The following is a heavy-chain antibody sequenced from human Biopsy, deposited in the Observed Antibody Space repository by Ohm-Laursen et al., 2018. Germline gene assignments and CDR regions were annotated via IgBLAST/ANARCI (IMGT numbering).Heavy chain of an antibody. CDR1: GFTFTNYG. CDR2: ISWQSATR. V-gene: IGHV3-9*01. D-gene: IGHD3-3*01. CDR3: VKDKDFRDAFDI. J-gene: IGHJ3*02. Sequence: SLRLSCAASGFTFTNYGMHWVRQAPGKGLEWVSSISWQSATRNYADSVKGRFAISRDNAKKSLYLEVDSLRDEDTALYYCVKDKDFRDAFDIWGQGTMVTVSS.